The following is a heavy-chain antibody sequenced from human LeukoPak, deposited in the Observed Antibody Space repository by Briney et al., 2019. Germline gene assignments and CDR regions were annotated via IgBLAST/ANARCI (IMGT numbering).Heavy chain of an antibody. D-gene: IGHD3-10*01. CDR3: AKDDAWLRFGE. CDR2: ISPSGDIR. V-gene: IGHV3-23*01. J-gene: IGHJ4*02. CDR1: GFTFSDHG. Sequence: GGTLRLSCAASGFTFSDHGMNWVRQAPGKGLEWVSGISPSGDIRYYADSVKGRFTISRDNSKNTLYLEVISLTAEDTAVYYCAKDDAWLRFGEWSQGTLVTVSS.